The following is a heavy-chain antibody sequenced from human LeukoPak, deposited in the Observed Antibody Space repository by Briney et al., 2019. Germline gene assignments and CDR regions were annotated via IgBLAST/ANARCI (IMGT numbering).Heavy chain of an antibody. CDR2: INPSGDST. J-gene: IGHJ4*02. CDR3: VSIGRDLDPFDY. V-gene: IGHV1-46*01. D-gene: IGHD2-21*01. Sequence: ASVKVSCKASGYTFTSYYLHWVRQAPGQGLEWMGIINPSGDSTTYAQRFQDRITMTRDTSTSTVYMELSSLRSEDTAVYYCVSIGRDLDPFDYWGQGTLVTVSS. CDR1: GYTFTSYY.